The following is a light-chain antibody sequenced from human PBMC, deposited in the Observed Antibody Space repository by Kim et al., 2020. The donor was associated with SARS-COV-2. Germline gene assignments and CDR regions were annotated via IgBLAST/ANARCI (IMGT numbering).Light chain of an antibody. V-gene: IGKV3-15*01. J-gene: IGKJ1*01. CDR1: QSVSSN. CDR3: QQYNSWPPA. Sequence: VSPGERATLSCRASQSVSSNLAWYQQKPGQAPRLLIYGASTRATGIPARFSGSGSGTEFTLSISSLQSEDFAVYYCQQYNSWPPAFGQGTKVDIK. CDR2: GAS.